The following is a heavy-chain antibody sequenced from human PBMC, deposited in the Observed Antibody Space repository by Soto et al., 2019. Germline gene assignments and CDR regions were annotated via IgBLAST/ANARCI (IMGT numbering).Heavy chain of an antibody. CDR2: ISFSGIT. CDR1: GASVSSDD. Sequence: PSETLSLTCTVSGASVSSDDWSWIRQPPGKGLEWIGFISFSGITNYNPSLKSRVTISADTSKNQFSLKLSSVTAADTAVYYRARRNWGTVDLHYHMDVWGKGTTVTVSS. CDR3: ARRNWGTVDLHYHMDV. V-gene: IGHV4-59*08. D-gene: IGHD7-27*01. J-gene: IGHJ6*03.